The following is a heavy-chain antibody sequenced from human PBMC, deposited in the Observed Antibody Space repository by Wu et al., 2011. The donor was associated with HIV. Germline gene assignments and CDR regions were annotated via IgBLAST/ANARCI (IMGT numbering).Heavy chain of an antibody. J-gene: IGHJ6*02. V-gene: IGHV1-69*15. CDR2: IIPLFGTS. D-gene: IGHD3-10*01. CDR1: GGSFNDYA. Sequence: QVQLVQSGPEVKKPGSSVKVSCRASGGSFNDYAISWVRQAPGQGLEWLGRIIPLFGTSNYAQKFQDRVTITADESTRTVFMELSSLRSEDTAVYYCARDHYGSGSYSGYYYYYGMDVWGQGTTVTVSS. CDR3: ARDHYGSGSYSGYYYYYGMDV.